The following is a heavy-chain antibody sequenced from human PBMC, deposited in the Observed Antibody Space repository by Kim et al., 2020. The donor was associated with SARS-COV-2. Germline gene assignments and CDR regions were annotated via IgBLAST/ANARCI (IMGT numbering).Heavy chain of an antibody. V-gene: IGHV7-4-1*02. Sequence: AQRFTGRFVFSLDTSVSTAYLQISSLKAEDTAVYYCARAASSGWYEGFDYWGQGTLVTVSS. CDR3: ARAASSGWYEGFDY. D-gene: IGHD6-19*01. J-gene: IGHJ4*02.